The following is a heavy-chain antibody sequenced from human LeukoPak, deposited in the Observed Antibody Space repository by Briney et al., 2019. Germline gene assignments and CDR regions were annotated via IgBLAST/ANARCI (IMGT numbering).Heavy chain of an antibody. CDR3: ARGQNLSDSSGHITLYYFDY. CDR2: INHSGST. CDR1: GGSFSGYY. Sequence: PSETLSLTCAVYGGSFSGYYWSWIRQPPGKGLEWIGEINHSGSTNYNPSLKSRVTISVDTSKNQFSLKLSSVTAADTAVYYCARGQNLSDSSGHITLYYFDYWGQGTLVTVSS. J-gene: IGHJ4*02. V-gene: IGHV4-34*01. D-gene: IGHD3-22*01.